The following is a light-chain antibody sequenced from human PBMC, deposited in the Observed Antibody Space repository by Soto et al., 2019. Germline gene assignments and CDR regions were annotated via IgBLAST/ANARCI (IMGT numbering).Light chain of an antibody. CDR2: GAS. J-gene: IGKJ1*01. CDR1: QSVSTNY. CDR3: QRYCSSHPT. Sequence: EIVLTQSPGTLSLSPGERATLSCRASQSVSTNYLAWYQRKPGQAPRLLIYGASSRATGIPDRFSGSGSETNFTITNTRLESDDFAVYFCQRYCSSHPTFGQGTKVEIK. V-gene: IGKV3-20*01.